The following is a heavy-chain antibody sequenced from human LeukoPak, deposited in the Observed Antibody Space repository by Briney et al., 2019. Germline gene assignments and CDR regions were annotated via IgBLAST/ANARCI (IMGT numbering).Heavy chain of an antibody. D-gene: IGHD6-6*01. Sequence: PSETLSLTCTVSGGSISSYYWSWIRQPPGKGLEWIGYIYYSGSTNYNPSLKSRVTISVDTSKNQFSLKLSSVTAADTAVHYCARHSGAFSISDDYWGQGTLVTVSS. CDR2: IYYSGST. CDR3: ARHSGAFSISDDY. V-gene: IGHV4-59*08. CDR1: GGSISSYY. J-gene: IGHJ4*02.